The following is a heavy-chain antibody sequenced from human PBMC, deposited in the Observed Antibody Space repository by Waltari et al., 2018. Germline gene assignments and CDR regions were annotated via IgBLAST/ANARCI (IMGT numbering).Heavy chain of an antibody. CDR2: RSYDGSDK. J-gene: IGHJ4*02. D-gene: IGHD4-17*01. Sequence: QVYLEESGGGVVQPGRSLRLSCAVSGFTFNNYALHWVRQAPGKGLEWVSLRSYDGSDKYYADSVKGRFTSSRDKSEHTLYLQMNSLRTEDTAIYYCARDSQTAVTSFDYWGQGTLVTVSS. V-gene: IGHV3-30*01. CDR1: GFTFNNYA. CDR3: ARDSQTAVTSFDY.